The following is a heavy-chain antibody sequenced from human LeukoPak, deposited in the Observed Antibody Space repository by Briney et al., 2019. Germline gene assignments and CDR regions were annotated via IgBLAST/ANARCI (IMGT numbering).Heavy chain of an antibody. Sequence: PGGSLRLSCAASGFTFSSYGMSWVRQAPGKGLEWVSVIYSGGSTYYADSVKGRFTISRDNSKNTLYLQMNSLRAEDTAVYYCARANSGYDEMDYWGQGTLVTVSS. CDR1: GFTFSSYG. D-gene: IGHD5-12*01. CDR3: ARANSGYDEMDY. J-gene: IGHJ4*02. V-gene: IGHV3-66*01. CDR2: IYSGGST.